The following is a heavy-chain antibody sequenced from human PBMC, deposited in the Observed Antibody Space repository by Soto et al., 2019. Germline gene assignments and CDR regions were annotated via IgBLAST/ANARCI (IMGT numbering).Heavy chain of an antibody. J-gene: IGHJ4*02. D-gene: IGHD3-22*01. V-gene: IGHV1-69*01. CDR1: GGTFSSYA. Sequence: QVQLVQSGAEVKKPGSSVKVSCKASGGTFSSYAISWVRQAPGQGLEWMGGIIPIFGTANYAQKFQGRVTITADESTSTGDMELSSLSSEDTAVYYCARVAGVYYYDSSGYRFDYWGQGTLVTVSS. CDR2: IIPIFGTA. CDR3: ARVAGVYYYDSSGYRFDY.